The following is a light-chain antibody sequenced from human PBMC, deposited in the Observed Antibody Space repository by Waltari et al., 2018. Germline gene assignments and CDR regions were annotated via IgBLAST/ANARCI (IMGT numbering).Light chain of an antibody. CDR3: QQYSRTPVT. CDR1: QGISGS. CDR2: AAS. J-gene: IGKJ2*01. Sequence: DIQMTQSPSSLSASVGDRVTLSCRASQGISGSLAWYQQQPGRAPKLLLYAASKLACGVPSRFGGSGSGTDYSLTISSLQPEDFATYYCQQYSRTPVTFGQGTKLEI. V-gene: IGKV1-NL1*01.